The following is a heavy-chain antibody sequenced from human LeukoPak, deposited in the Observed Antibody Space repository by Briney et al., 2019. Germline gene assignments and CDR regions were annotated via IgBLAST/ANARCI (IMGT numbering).Heavy chain of an antibody. CDR2: IRTSSSYI. Sequence: GRSLRPSCAASGFFFSSYSMNWVRQAPGKGLEWVSSIRTSSSYIYYADSVKGRFTISRDTANNSLYLQMNSLSAEDTAVYYCERLFTSGWYNWFDPWGQGTLVTVSS. CDR3: ERLFTSGWYNWFDP. J-gene: IGHJ5*02. V-gene: IGHV3-21*01. D-gene: IGHD2-2*01. CDR1: GFFFSSYS.